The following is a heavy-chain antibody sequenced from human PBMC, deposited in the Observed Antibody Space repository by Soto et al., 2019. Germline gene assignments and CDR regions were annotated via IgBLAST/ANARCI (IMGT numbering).Heavy chain of an antibody. J-gene: IGHJ5*02. CDR2: IYYSGST. D-gene: IGHD1-20*01. Sequence: QVQLQESGPGLVKPSQTLSLTCTVSGGSIRSGAYYWSWIRQHPGKGLEWIGYIYYSGSTYYNPSLKSRVIISLDTSENQFSLRLSYVTAADTAVYFCVRGIIGTSRIYNWFDPWGQGTLVTVSS. V-gene: IGHV4-31*03. CDR1: GGSIRSGAYY. CDR3: VRGIIGTSRIYNWFDP.